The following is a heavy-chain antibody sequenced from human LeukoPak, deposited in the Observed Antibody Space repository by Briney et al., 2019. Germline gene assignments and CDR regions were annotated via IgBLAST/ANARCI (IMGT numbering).Heavy chain of an antibody. CDR1: GGTFSSCA. V-gene: IGHV1-8*02. Sequence: ASVKVSCKASGGTFSSCAINWVRQATGQVLEWMGWMKPNSGNTEYAQKYQGRVTMSRNTSINTAYMELSSLRSDDTAVYYCARPGAAAGFGHWGQGTLVTVSS. CDR2: MKPNSGNT. J-gene: IGHJ4*02. D-gene: IGHD6-13*01. CDR3: ARPGAAAGFGH.